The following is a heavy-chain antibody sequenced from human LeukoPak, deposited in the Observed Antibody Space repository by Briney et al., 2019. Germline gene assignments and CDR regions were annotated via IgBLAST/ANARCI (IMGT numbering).Heavy chain of an antibody. CDR2: ISDSSSNT. CDR3: AKDGDPTVTTDFDY. J-gene: IGHJ4*02. D-gene: IGHD4-17*01. V-gene: IGHV3-23*01. CDR1: GFTFTSYA. Sequence: GGSLRLSCAASGFTFTSYAMNWVRQAPGKGLEWVSAISDSSSNTYYADSVKGRFSISRDNSKNTLYLHMNSLRAEDTAVYYCAKDGDPTVTTDFDYWGQGTLVTVSS.